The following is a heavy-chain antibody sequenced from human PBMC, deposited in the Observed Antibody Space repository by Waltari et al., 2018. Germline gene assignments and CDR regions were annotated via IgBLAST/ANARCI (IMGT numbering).Heavy chain of an antibody. CDR2: MSPNNCDT. Sequence: VQLVQSGAEVMKPGASVKLSCTASGYNFNTYEINWVRKAPGQGLEGMVWMSPNNCDTRLAHKCQDSVTLTMYTSISPAYMELPSLTSDASALYFCARGRDVHAYYDFNWFDPWGHGTLVTVSS. D-gene: IGHD3-3*01. J-gene: IGHJ5*02. CDR3: ARGRDVHAYYDFNWFDP. V-gene: IGHV1-8*02. CDR1: GYNFNTYE.